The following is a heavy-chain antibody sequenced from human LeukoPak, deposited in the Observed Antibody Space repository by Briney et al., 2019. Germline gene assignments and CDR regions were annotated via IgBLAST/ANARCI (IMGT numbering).Heavy chain of an antibody. CDR2: INYSGRT. D-gene: IGHD1-26*01. V-gene: IGHV4-39*07. J-gene: IGHJ4*02. CDR3: ARDIDDVGALLDF. Sequence: SETLSLTCTISDDSISNSRYFWAWIRQSPGKSLEWLASINYSGRTYYNPSLNSRLTISVDTAKRQFSLKLTSVTAADTALYYCARDIDDVGALLDFWGQGTLVTVSS. CDR1: DDSISNSRYF.